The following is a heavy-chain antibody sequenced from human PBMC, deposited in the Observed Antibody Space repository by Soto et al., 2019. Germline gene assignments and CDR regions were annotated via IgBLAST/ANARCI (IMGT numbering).Heavy chain of an antibody. D-gene: IGHD6-19*01. Sequence: ASVKVSCKASGGTFSSYAISWVRQAPGQGLEWMGGIIPIFGTANYAQKFRGRVTITADESTSTAYMELSSLRSEDTAVYYCARSGYSSGWPRFDYWGQGTLVTVSS. CDR1: GGTFSSYA. J-gene: IGHJ4*02. V-gene: IGHV1-69*13. CDR2: IIPIFGTA. CDR3: ARSGYSSGWPRFDY.